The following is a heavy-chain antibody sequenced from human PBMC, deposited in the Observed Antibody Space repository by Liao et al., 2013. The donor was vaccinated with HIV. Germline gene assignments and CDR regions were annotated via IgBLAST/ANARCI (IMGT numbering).Heavy chain of an antibody. D-gene: IGHD1-7*01. CDR3: ARDREDWNYGHYYYYMDV. V-gene: IGHV4-61*02. CDR1: GGSISSGSYY. CDR2: IYTSGST. Sequence: QLQLQESGPGLVKPSETLSLTCTVSGGSISSGSYYWSWIRQPAGKGLEWIGRIYTSGSTNYNPSLKSRVTISVDTSKNQFSLKLNSVTAADTAVYYCARDREDWNYGHYYYYMDVWGKGTTVTVSS. J-gene: IGHJ6*03.